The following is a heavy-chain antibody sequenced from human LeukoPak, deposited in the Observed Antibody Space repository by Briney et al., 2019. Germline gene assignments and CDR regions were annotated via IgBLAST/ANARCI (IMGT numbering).Heavy chain of an antibody. Sequence: ASVKVSCKASGYSFSSYYMYWVRQAPGQGLEWMGMINPGGGSTSYAHKLQGRVTMTTDMSTSTVYMELSSLRSEDTAVYYCARDYYDSSGYYPGYYYYYYYMDVWGKGTTVTVSS. CDR3: ARDYYDSSGYYPGYYYYYYYMDV. J-gene: IGHJ6*03. D-gene: IGHD3-22*01. V-gene: IGHV1-46*04. CDR2: INPGGGST. CDR1: GYSFSSYY.